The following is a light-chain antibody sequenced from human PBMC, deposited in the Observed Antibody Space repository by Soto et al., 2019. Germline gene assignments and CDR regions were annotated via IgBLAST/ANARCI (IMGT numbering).Light chain of an antibody. V-gene: IGLV2-14*01. CDR3: TSYTSSSTLDV. Sequence: QSELTQPASVSGSPGQSITISCTGTSSDVGGYNYVSWYQQHPGKAPKLMIYEVTNRPSGVSDRFSGSKSGHTASLTISGLQSEDEADYFCTSYTSSSTLDVFGTGTKVTVL. CDR1: SSDVGGYNY. CDR2: EVT. J-gene: IGLJ1*01.